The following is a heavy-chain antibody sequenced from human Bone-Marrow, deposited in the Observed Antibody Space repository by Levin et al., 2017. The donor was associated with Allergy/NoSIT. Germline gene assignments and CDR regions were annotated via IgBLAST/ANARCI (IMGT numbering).Heavy chain of an antibody. CDR2: ISSSSSYI. D-gene: IGHD4-23*01. CDR1: GFTFSSYS. J-gene: IGHJ4*02. CDR3: ARDNSGGNHRNFDY. V-gene: IGHV3-21*01. Sequence: GGSLRLSCAASGFTFSSYSMDWVRQAPGKGLEWVSSISSSSSYIYYADSAKGRFTISRDNAKNSLYLQMNSLRAEDTAVYYCARDNSGGNHRNFDYWGQGTLVTVSS.